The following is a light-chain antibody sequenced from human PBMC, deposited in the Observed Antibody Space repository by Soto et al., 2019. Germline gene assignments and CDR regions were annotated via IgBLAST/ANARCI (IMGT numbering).Light chain of an antibody. CDR2: DAS. Sequence: DIQMTQSPTSLSASVGDRVTITCQASHDIDNFLNWYQQRPGKAPKVLIYDASSLETGVPSRFSGTGSETLFTFTIDSLQPDDIATYYCQQYQALHLNFGGGTKADI. CDR1: HDIDNF. CDR3: QQYQALHLN. J-gene: IGKJ4*01. V-gene: IGKV1-33*01.